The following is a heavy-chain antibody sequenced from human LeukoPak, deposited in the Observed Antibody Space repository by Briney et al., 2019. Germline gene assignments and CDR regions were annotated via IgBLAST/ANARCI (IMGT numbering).Heavy chain of an antibody. CDR1: GFTFSSYA. CDR3: AKDDFYYDSSGYYLLDY. J-gene: IGHJ4*02. D-gene: IGHD3-22*01. Sequence: GGSLRLSCAASGFTFSSYAMSWVRQAPGKGLEWASAISGSGGSTYYADSVKGRFTISRDNSKNTLYLQMNSLRAEDTAVYYCAKDDFYYDSSGYYLLDYWGQGTLVTVSS. CDR2: ISGSGGST. V-gene: IGHV3-23*01.